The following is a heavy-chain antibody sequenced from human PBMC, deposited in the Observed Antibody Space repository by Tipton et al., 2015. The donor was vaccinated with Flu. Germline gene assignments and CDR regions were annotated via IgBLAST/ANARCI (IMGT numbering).Heavy chain of an antibody. V-gene: IGHV4-39*01. J-gene: IGHJ4*02. CDR2: IYHSGST. Sequence: TLSLTCTVPRGSMSGANYYWSWVRQPPGKGLEWIGTIYHSGSTYYNPSLKSRVTISVDTSKNQFSLKLSSVTAADTAVYYCARHTGDSVRGIIDYWGQGTPVTVSS. CDR3: ARHTGDSVRGIIDY. CDR1: RGSMSGANYY. D-gene: IGHD3-10*02.